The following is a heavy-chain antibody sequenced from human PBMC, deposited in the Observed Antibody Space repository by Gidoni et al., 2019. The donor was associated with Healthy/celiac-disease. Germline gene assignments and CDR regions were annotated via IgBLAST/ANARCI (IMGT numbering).Heavy chain of an antibody. CDR3: AHTEGGLELRHGGIVY. V-gene: IGHV2-5*01. Sequence: QITLKESGPTLVTPTQTLTLTCTFSGFSLSTRGVGVGWIRQPPGKALEWLALIYWNDDKRYSQSLKSRRTITKDTSKNQVVLTMTNMDPVDTATYYCAHTEGGLELRHGGIVYWGQGTLVTVSS. D-gene: IGHD1-7*01. CDR2: IYWNDDK. J-gene: IGHJ4*02. CDR1: GFSLSTRGVG.